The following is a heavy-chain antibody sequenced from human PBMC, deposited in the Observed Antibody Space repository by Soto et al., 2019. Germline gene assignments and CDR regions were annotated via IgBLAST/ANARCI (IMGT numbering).Heavy chain of an antibody. D-gene: IGHD2-15*01. J-gene: IGHJ4*02. CDR1: GFTFSSYG. Sequence: QVQLVESGGGVVQPGRSLRLSCAASGFTFSSYGMHWVRQAPGKGLEWVAVISYDGSNKYYADSVKGRFTISRDNSKNTLYLQMNSLRAEDTAVYYCAKDQGYCSGGSCYAGDYWGQGTLVTVSS. CDR2: ISYDGSNK. CDR3: AKDQGYCSGGSCYAGDY. V-gene: IGHV3-30*18.